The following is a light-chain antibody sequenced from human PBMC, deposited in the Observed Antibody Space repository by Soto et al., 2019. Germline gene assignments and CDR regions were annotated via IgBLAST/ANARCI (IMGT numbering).Light chain of an antibody. Sequence: QSVLTQPPSASGTPGQRVTISCSGSSSNIGDAPVNWYQQVPGTAPKLLIYDNNQRPSGVPARFSGSKSGTSASLAISGLQSADEADYYCVAWDDSLKGLVFGGGTKLTVL. CDR1: SSNIGDAP. CDR3: VAWDDSLKGLV. V-gene: IGLV1-44*01. J-gene: IGLJ3*02. CDR2: DNN.